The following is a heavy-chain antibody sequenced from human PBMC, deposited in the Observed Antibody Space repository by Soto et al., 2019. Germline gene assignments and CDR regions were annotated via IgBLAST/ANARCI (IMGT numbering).Heavy chain of an antibody. CDR3: AAQSPIVGATGAYYYYCMDV. V-gene: IGHV1-58*01. CDR1: GFTFTSSA. J-gene: IGHJ6*02. CDR2: IVVGSGNT. Sequence: SGKVSCKASGFTFTSSAVQWARQARGQRLEWIGWIVVGSGNTNYAQKFQERVTITRDMSTSTAYMELSSLRSEDTAVYYCAAQSPIVGATGAYYYYCMDVWGQGTRVTVSS. D-gene: IGHD1-26*01.